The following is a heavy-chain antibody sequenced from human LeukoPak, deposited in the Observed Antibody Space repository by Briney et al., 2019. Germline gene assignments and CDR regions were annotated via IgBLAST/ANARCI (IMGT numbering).Heavy chain of an antibody. Sequence: GESLRISFKGSGYSFTNYRISWVRHMPGRGLEWMGWIDASDSYTNYSPSFQGHVTISADKSSSPAYLQWSSLKASDTAIYYCARHVLYSYGPQWWFDPWGQGTLVTVSS. CDR3: ARHVLYSYGPQWWFDP. V-gene: IGHV5-10-1*01. CDR1: GYSFTNYR. CDR2: IDASDSYT. D-gene: IGHD5-18*01. J-gene: IGHJ5*02.